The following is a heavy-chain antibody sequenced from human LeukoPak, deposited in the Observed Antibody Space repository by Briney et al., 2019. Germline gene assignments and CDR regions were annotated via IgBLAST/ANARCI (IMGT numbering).Heavy chain of an antibody. CDR1: GGSISSYY. CDR3: ARYVSSGLDY. J-gene: IGHJ4*02. V-gene: IGHV4-59*01. CDR2: IYYSGST. D-gene: IGHD3-22*01. Sequence: SETLSLTCTVSGGSISSYYWSWIRQPPGRGLEWIGYIYYSGSTNSNPSLKSRVTISVDTSKNQFSLKLSSVTAADTAIYYCARYVSSGLDYWGQGTLVTVSS.